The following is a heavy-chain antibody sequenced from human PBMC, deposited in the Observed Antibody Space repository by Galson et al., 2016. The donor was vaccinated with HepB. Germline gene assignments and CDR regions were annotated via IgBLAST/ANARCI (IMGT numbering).Heavy chain of an antibody. Sequence: SLRLSCAASGFNFSDYYMSWTRQAPGKGLEWVSFISRNTNYTNYADSVKGRFTISRDNAKKSLFLQMNSLRAEDTAIYYCARELVRSAFDLWGQGTMVTVSS. D-gene: IGHD1-26*01. CDR2: ISRNTNYT. CDR3: ARELVRSAFDL. V-gene: IGHV3-11*06. CDR1: GFNFSDYY. J-gene: IGHJ3*01.